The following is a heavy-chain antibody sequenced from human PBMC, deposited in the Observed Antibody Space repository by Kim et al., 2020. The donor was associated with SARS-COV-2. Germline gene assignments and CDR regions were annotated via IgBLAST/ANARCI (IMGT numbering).Heavy chain of an antibody. Sequence: YYADSVRGRFTISRDISENMLFLQMNSLRVEDTAVYYCARDCENSGNYLDYWGQGTLITVSS. J-gene: IGHJ4*02. CDR3: ARDCENSGNYLDY. V-gene: IGHV3-30*01. D-gene: IGHD3-10*01.